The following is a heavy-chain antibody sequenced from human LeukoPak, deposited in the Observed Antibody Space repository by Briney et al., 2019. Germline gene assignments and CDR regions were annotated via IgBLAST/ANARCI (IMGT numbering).Heavy chain of an antibody. J-gene: IGHJ5*02. CDR2: IYYTGST. Sequence: SETLSLTCTVSGGSISSSSYYWGWIRQPPGKGLEWIGSIYYTGSTNYNPSLKSRVTISVDTSKNNFSLKLGSVTAADKAVYYCAREVAYYGSGSYYTGWFDPWGQGTLVTVSS. V-gene: IGHV4-39*07. D-gene: IGHD3-10*01. CDR3: AREVAYYGSGSYYTGWFDP. CDR1: GGSISSSSYY.